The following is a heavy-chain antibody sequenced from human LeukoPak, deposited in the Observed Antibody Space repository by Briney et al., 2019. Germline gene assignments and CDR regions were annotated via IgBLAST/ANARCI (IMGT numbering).Heavy chain of an antibody. D-gene: IGHD3-10*01. J-gene: IGHJ4*02. Sequence: PGGSLRPSCAASGFTFSSYAMSWVRQAPGKGLEWVSAISGSGGSTYYADSVKGRFTISRDNSKNTLYLQMNSLRAEDTAVYYCAKDQYGTPYYFDYWGQGTLVTVSS. CDR3: AKDQYGTPYYFDY. CDR1: GFTFSSYA. V-gene: IGHV3-23*01. CDR2: ISGSGGST.